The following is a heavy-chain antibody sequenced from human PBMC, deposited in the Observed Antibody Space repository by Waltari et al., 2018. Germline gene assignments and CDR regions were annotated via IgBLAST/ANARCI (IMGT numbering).Heavy chain of an antibody. CDR3: AKDAFGNTYLDH. V-gene: IGHV3-30*02. D-gene: IGHD3-10*01. CDR1: VFSLSNFG. Sequence: QVQLVESGGGVVQPGLSLRLSCAPSVFSLSNFGMHWVRQAPGKGLEWVALALFDGIKTDNADSVRGRFTISRDNSKNTLYLDINNLRVDDTGIYYCAKDAFGNTYLDHWGQGTVVTVSS. CDR2: ALFDGIKT. J-gene: IGHJ5*02.